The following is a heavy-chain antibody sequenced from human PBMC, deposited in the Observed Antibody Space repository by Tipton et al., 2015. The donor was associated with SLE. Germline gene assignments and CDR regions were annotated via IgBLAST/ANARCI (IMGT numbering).Heavy chain of an antibody. V-gene: IGHV3-30*19. CDR1: GLTFSSYG. J-gene: IGHJ6*02. Sequence: SLRLSCAASGLTFSSYGMHWVRQAPGKGLEWVAVVWYDGSNKYYADSVKGRFTISRDNSKNTLYLQMNSLRAEDTAVYYCARDGLVPAAFAYYYDMDVWGQGTPVTVSS. D-gene: IGHD2-2*01. CDR2: VWYDGSNK. CDR3: ARDGLVPAAFAYYYDMDV.